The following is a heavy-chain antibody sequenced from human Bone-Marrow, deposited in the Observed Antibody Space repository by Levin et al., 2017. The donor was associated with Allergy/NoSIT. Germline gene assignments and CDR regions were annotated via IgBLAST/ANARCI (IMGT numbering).Heavy chain of an antibody. CDR1: GFAFSDYY. CDR2: MSGSGTTT. J-gene: IGHJ4*02. Sequence: PGGSLRLSCAASGFAFSDYYMAWIRQAPGKGLEWVSYMSGSGTTTYYADPVKGRFTISRDNARSSMYLQMNSLKSEDTAVYYCARGESCRSTSCYSADHSFDSWGQGTLVTVSS. D-gene: IGHD2-2*01. CDR3: ARGESCRSTSCYSADHSFDS. V-gene: IGHV3-11*01.